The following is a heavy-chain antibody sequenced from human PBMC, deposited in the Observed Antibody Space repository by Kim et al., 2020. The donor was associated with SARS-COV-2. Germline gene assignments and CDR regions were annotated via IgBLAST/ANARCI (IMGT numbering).Heavy chain of an antibody. CDR3: ARDSPRGTRLCLAWYYYGMDV. D-gene: IGHD1-7*01. CDR2: IYYSGST. J-gene: IGHJ6*02. Sequence: AETLSLTCTVSGGSISSYYWSWIRQPPGKGLEWIGYIYYSGSTNYNPSLKSRVTISVDTSKNQFSLKLSSVTAADTAVYYCARDSPRGTRLCLAWYYYGMDVWGQGTTVTVSS. CDR1: GGSISSYY. V-gene: IGHV4-59*01.